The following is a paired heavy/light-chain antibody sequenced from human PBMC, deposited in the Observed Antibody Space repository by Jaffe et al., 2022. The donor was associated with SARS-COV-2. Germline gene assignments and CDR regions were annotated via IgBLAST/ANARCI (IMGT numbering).Light chain of an antibody. J-gene: IGKJ2*01. CDR1: QSVLYKSNKKNY. V-gene: IGKV4-1*01. CDR3: QQYYSVPYT. CDR2: WAS. Sequence: DFVMTQFPDSLPVSLGERATISCRSSQSVLYKSNKKNYLAWYQQKPGQPPKLLFYWASTREFGVPDRFSGSGSGTDFTLTISSLQAEDVAVYYCQQYYSVPYTFGQGTKLEIK.
Heavy chain of an antibody. J-gene: IGHJ2*01. CDR1: GFTFRNYW. V-gene: IGHV3-7*01. CDR3: ARLFLYEESHYRPYDI. Sequence: EVQLVESGGDLVQPGGSLRLSCAASGFTFRNYWMTWVRQAPGKGLEWVANIKQDGSERNYVDSVKGRFTISRDDAKDSIYLQMDSLRVEDTAVYYCARLFLYEESHYRPYDIWGRGTLVTVSS. D-gene: IGHD3-10*01. CDR2: IKQDGSER.